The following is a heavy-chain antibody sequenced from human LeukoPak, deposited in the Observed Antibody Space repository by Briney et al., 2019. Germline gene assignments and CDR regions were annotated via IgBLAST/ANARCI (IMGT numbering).Heavy chain of an antibody. V-gene: IGHV3-11*03. Sequence: PGGSLRLSCATSGFTFSDYYMSWIRQAPGKGLEWVSYISSSGTYINSADSVKGRFTISRDYPKNSLYLQMSSLRAEDTAVYYCARPYVWGSYRYSLDYWGQGTLVTVSS. J-gene: IGHJ4*02. CDR2: ISSSGTYI. CDR1: GFTFSDYY. D-gene: IGHD3-16*02. CDR3: ARPYVWGSYRYSLDY.